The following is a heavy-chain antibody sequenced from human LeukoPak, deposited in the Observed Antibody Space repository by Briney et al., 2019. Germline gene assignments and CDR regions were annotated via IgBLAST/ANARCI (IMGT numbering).Heavy chain of an antibody. CDR1: GDSISSRNYY. J-gene: IGHJ4*02. CDR3: ARSPGTVFDY. D-gene: IGHD1-14*01. V-gene: IGHV4-39*01. CDR2: IYYSGST. Sequence: SETLSLTCTVSGDSISSRNYYWGWIRQPPGKGLEWIGTIYYSGSTYYNPSLKSRVTISVDTSKNQFSLKVSSVTAADTAVYYCARSPGTVFDYWGQGTLVTVSS.